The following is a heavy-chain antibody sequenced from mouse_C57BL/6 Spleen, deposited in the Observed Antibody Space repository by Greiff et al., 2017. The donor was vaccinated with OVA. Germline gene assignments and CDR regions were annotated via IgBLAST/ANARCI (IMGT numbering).Heavy chain of an antibody. CDR1: GFTFSSYG. V-gene: IGHV5-6*01. J-gene: IGHJ2*01. D-gene: IGHD4-1*02. Sequence: EVQLVESGGDLVKPGGSLKLSCAASGFTFSSYGMSWVRQTPDKRLEWVATISSGGSYTYYPDSVKGRFTISRDNAKNTLYLQMSSLKSEDTAMYYCARQSNWDEDYFDYGGQGTTLTVSS. CDR2: ISSGGSYT. CDR3: ARQSNWDEDYFDY.